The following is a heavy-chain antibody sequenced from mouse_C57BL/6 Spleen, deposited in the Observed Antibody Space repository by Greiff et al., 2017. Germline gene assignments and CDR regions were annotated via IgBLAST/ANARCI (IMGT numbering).Heavy chain of an antibody. CDR3: ARSNPGGVVFAY. CDR2: IYPGSGST. V-gene: IGHV1-55*01. D-gene: IGHD1-1*01. J-gene: IGHJ3*01. Sequence: QVQLQQPGAELVKPGASVKMSCKASGYTFTSYWITWVKQRPGQGLEWIGDIYPGSGSTNYNEKFKSKATLTVDTSSSTAYMQLSSLTSEDSAVYYCARSNPGGVVFAYWGQGTLVTVSA. CDR1: GYTFTSYW.